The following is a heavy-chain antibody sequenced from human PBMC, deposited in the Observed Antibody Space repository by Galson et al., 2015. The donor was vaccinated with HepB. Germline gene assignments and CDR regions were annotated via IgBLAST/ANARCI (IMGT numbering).Heavy chain of an antibody. V-gene: IGHV1-46*04. D-gene: IGHD3-10*01. Sequence: SVKVSCKASGYTFTSYYMHWVRQAPGQGLEWMGIINPSGGSTSYAQKLQGRVTMTRDTSTSTVYMELSSLRSEDTAVYYCARGGYYYGSGSRLYLYYFDYWGQGTLVTVSS. J-gene: IGHJ4*02. CDR3: ARGGYYYGSGSRLYLYYFDY. CDR2: INPSGGST. CDR1: GYTFTSYY.